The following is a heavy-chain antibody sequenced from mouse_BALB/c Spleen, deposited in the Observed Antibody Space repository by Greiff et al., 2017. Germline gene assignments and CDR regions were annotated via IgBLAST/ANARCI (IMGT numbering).Heavy chain of an antibody. CDR1: GFTFSSYA. CDR3: ARDGAGYYVPWFAY. J-gene: IGHJ3*01. Sequence: EVQLVESGGGLVKPGGSLKLSCAASGFTFSSYAMSWVRQSPEKRLEWVAEISSGGSYTYYPDTVTGRFTISRDNAKTTLYLEMSSLRSEDTAMYYCARDGAGYYVPWFAYWGQGTLVTVSA. CDR2: ISSGGSYT. D-gene: IGHD2-3*01. V-gene: IGHV5-9-4*01.